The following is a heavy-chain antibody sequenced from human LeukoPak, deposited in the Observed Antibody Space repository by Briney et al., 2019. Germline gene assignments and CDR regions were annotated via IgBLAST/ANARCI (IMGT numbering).Heavy chain of an antibody. V-gene: IGHV3-23*01. J-gene: IGHJ4*02. CDR1: GFSFSSYA. CDR3: ARGASNPPADY. CDR2: ISGGGGST. Sequence: GGSLRLSCAASGFSFSSYAMSWVRQSPGKGLEWVSAISGGGGSTHYADSVKGRFTISRDNSKNTLYLQMNSLRAEDTAVYYCARGASNPPADYWGQGTLVTVSS.